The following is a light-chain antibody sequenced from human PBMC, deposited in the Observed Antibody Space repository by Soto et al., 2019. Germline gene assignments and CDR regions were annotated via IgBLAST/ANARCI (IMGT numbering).Light chain of an antibody. CDR2: GAS. CDR1: QSLSSSY. J-gene: IGKJ1*01. V-gene: IGKV3-20*01. CDR3: QQYGSGPPWT. Sequence: EIVLTQSPGTLSFSPGERAALSCRAIQSLSSSYLAWYQQKPGQAPRLLIYGASSRATGVPDRFSGSGSGTDFTLTISRLEDEDFAVYYYQQYGSGPPWTFGQGTKVDIK.